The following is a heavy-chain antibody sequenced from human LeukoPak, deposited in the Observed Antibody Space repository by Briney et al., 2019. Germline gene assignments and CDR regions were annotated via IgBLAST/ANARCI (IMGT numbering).Heavy chain of an antibody. J-gene: IGHJ4*02. Sequence: SETVSLTCSVSGDSISSSSYYWGWIRQPPGKGLEWIGSIYYSGSTYYNPSLKSRVTMSVDTSKNQFSLKLSSVTAADTAIYYCSRESGAFCPFGYWGQGTLVIVPS. D-gene: IGHD1-26*01. CDR1: GDSISSSSYY. CDR3: SRESGAFCPFGY. CDR2: IYYSGST. V-gene: IGHV4-39*02.